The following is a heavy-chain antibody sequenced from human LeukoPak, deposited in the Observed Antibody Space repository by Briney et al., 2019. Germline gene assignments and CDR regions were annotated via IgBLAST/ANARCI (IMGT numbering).Heavy chain of an antibody. CDR1: GFRFSSYG. Sequence: GGSLRLSCVASGFRFSSYGMHWVRQAPGKGLEWVAVIWYDGSNQYYADSVKGQFIISRDNSKNTLYLEINSLRAEDTAVYYCARDYGGNYWFFDLWGRGTLVTVSS. CDR3: ARDYGGNYWFFDL. J-gene: IGHJ2*01. V-gene: IGHV3-33*01. CDR2: IWYDGSNQ. D-gene: IGHD4-23*01.